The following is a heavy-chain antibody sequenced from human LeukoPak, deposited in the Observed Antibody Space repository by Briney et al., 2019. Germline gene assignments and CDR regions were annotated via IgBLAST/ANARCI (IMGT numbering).Heavy chain of an antibody. Sequence: GGSLRLSCVVSGFTFSSYNMNWVRQAPGKGLEWVSSISTSNNYIYYADSVTGRFTISRDNAKNSLYLQMNGLRAEDTAVYYCARGATDVTRWFDPWGQGTRVTVSS. V-gene: IGHV3-21*01. J-gene: IGHJ5*02. CDR3: ARGATDVTRWFDP. CDR2: ISTSNNYI. D-gene: IGHD1-1*01. CDR1: GFTFSSYN.